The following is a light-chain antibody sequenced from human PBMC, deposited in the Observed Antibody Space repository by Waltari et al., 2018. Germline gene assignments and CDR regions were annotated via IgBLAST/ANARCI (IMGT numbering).Light chain of an antibody. CDR1: GGRRNDV. J-gene: IGLJ3*02. CDR3: QTGGHGTWV. CDR2: VDSDGSH. Sequence: QLVLTQSPSASASLGASVKLTCTLSGGRRNDVIAWHQQQPEKGPRFLMKVDSDGSHSRGDEIPDRFSGSSSGAERYLIISSLQSEDEADYYCQTGGHGTWVFGGGTKLTVL. V-gene: IGLV4-69*01.